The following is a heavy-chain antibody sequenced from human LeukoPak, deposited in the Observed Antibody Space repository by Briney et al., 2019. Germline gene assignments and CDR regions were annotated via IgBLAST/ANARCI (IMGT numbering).Heavy chain of an antibody. CDR3: ARDRDDILTGPYYYMDV. CDR2: IIPIFGTA. V-gene: IGHV1-69*13. J-gene: IGHJ6*03. Sequence: GASVKVSCRASGGTFSSYAISWVRQAPGQGLEWMGGIIPIFGTANYAQKFQGRVTITADESTSTAYMELSSLRSEDTAVYYCARDRDDILTGPYYYMDVWGKGTTVTIPS. CDR1: GGTFSSYA. D-gene: IGHD3-9*01.